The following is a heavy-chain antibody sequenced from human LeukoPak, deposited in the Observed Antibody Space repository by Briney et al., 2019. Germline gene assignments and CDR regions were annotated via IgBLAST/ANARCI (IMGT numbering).Heavy chain of an antibody. J-gene: IGHJ6*03. V-gene: IGHV3-69-1*01. CDR3: AREESLAGTDYDILTGYPYYYYYMDV. Sequence: GGSLRLSCAASGFTFSDYYMIWIRQAPGKGLEWVSYISSGSTIYYADSVKGRFTISRDNAKNSLYLQMNSLRAEDTAVYYCAREESLAGTDYDILTGYPYYYYYMDVWGKGTTVTISS. D-gene: IGHD3-9*01. CDR1: GFTFSDYY. CDR2: ISSGSTI.